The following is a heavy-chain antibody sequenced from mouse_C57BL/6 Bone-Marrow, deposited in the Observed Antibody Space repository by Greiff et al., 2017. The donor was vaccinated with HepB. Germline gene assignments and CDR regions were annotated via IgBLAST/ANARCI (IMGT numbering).Heavy chain of an antibody. CDR2: IDPSDSYT. CDR1: GYTFTSYW. V-gene: IGHV1-69*01. J-gene: IGHJ2*01. Sequence: QVQLQQPGAELVMPGASVKLSCKASGYTFTSYWMHWVKQRPGQGLEWIGEIDPSDSYTNYNQKFKGKSTLTVDKSSSTAYMQRSSLTSEDSAVYYCARSFDYWGQGTTLTVSS. CDR3: ARSFDY.